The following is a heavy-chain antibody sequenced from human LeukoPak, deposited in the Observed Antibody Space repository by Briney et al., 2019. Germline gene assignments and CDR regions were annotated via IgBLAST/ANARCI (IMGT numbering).Heavy chain of an antibody. CDR3: ARVAYSGTYYGADYFDY. CDR1: GGSISSYY. Sequence: SETLSLTCTVSGGSISSYYWSWIRQPAGKGLEWIGRIYTSGSTNYNPSLKSRVTMSVDTSKNQFSLKLSSVTAADTAVYYCARVAYSGTYYGADYFDYWGQGTLVTVSS. J-gene: IGHJ4*02. CDR2: IYTSGST. D-gene: IGHD1-26*01. V-gene: IGHV4-4*07.